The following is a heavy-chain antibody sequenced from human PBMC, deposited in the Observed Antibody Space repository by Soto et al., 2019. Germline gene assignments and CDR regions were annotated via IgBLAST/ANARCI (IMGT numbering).Heavy chain of an antibody. V-gene: IGHV1-69*02. Sequence: ASVKVSCKASGGTFSSYTSSWVRQAPGQGLEWMGRIIPILGIANYAQKFQGRVTITADKSTSTAYMELSSLRSEDTAVYYCARGCVTSCSPTAFDIWGQGTMVTVSS. D-gene: IGHD2-2*01. J-gene: IGHJ3*02. CDR1: GGTFSSYT. CDR3: ARGCVTSCSPTAFDI. CDR2: IIPILGIA.